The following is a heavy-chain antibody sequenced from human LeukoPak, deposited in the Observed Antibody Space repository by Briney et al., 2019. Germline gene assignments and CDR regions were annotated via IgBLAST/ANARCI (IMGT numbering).Heavy chain of an antibody. CDR3: ARESSTTVISFDY. J-gene: IGHJ4*02. CDR2: IKQDGSEK. CDR1: GFTFSSYW. Sequence: GGSLRLSCAASGFTFSSYWMSWVRQAPGKGLEWVANIKQDGSEKYYVDSVKGRFTISRDNAKNSLYLQMNSLRAEDTAVYYCARESSTTVISFDYWGQGTLVTVSS. D-gene: IGHD4-17*01. V-gene: IGHV3-7*01.